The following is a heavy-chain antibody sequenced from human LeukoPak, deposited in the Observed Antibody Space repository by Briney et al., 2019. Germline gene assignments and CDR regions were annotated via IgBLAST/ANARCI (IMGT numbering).Heavy chain of an antibody. CDR2: IRYDGSNK. CDR3: AKDVSSSAMVYYYYMDV. D-gene: IGHD6-13*01. CDR1: GFTFSSYG. V-gene: IGHV3-30*02. Sequence: GGSLRLSCAASGFTFSSYGMHWVRQAPGKGLEWVAFIRYDGSNKYYADSVKGRFTISRDNSKNTRYLQMNSLRAEDTAVYYCAKDVSSSAMVYYYYMDVWGKGTTVTVSS. J-gene: IGHJ6*03.